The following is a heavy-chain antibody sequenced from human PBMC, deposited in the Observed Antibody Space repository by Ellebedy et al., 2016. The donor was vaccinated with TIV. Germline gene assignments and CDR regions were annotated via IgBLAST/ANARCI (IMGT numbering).Heavy chain of an antibody. CDR2: IGSSAYST. CDR1: GFNFGGHA. V-gene: IGHV3-23*01. D-gene: IGHD6-19*01. Sequence: PGGSLRLSCAASGFNFGGHAMQWVRQPPGKGLEWVSSIGSSAYSTHYADSVKGRFTISRDNSRTTLYLQMKSLRGEDTAVNFCAKDVRYTTGWGGALDIWGQGAMVTVSS. CDR3: AKDVRYTTGWGGALDI. J-gene: IGHJ3*02.